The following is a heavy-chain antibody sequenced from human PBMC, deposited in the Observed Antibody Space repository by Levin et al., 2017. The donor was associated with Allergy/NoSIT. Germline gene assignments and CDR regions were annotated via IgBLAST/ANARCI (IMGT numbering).Heavy chain of an antibody. V-gene: IGHV3-7*01. D-gene: IGHD2-2*01. Sequence: PGGSLRLSCAASGFTFSSYWMSWVRQAPGKGLEWVANIKQDGSEKYYVDSVKGRFTISRDNAKNSLYLQMNSLRAEDTAVYYCAREVIVVVPAAFYYYYGMDVWGQGTTVTVSS. CDR2: IKQDGSEK. J-gene: IGHJ6*02. CDR1: GFTFSSYW. CDR3: AREVIVVVPAAFYYYYGMDV.